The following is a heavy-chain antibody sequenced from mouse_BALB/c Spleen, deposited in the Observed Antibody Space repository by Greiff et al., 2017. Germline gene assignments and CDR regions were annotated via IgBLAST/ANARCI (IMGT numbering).Heavy chain of an antibody. CDR3: ARGTFAY. D-gene: IGHD3-3*01. V-gene: IGHV5-17*02. J-gene: IGHJ3*01. CDR2: ISSGSSTI. Sequence: EVNLVESGGGLVQPGGSRKLSCAASGFTFSSFGMHWVRQAPEKGLEWVAYISSGSSTIYYADTVKGRFTISRDNPKNTLFLQMTSLRSEDTAMYYCARGTFAYWGQGTLVTVSA. CDR1: GFTFSSFG.